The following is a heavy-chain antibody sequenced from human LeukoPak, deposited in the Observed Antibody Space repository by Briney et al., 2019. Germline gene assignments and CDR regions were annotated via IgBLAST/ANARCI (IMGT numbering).Heavy chain of an antibody. D-gene: IGHD2-2*01. CDR3: ARERRFCTSTSCYCFFDY. Sequence: PGGSLRLSCAASGXTFSDYAMHWVPQAPGKGLEYVSAISHNGGSTYYAHSVKGRFTISRDNSKNTLYLQLGSLRDEDMAVYYCARERRFCTSTSCYCFFDYWGQGTLVTVSS. CDR1: GXTFSDYA. V-gene: IGHV3-64*01. CDR2: ISHNGGST. J-gene: IGHJ4*02.